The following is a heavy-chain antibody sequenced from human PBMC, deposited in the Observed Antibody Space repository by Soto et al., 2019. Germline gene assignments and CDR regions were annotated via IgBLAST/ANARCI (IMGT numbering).Heavy chain of an antibody. CDR3: ARDRLLWFGELSRYYYGMDV. V-gene: IGHV1-69*13. CDR1: GGTFSSYA. Sequence: SVKVSCKASGGTFSSYAISWVRQAPGQGLEWMGGIIPIFGTANYAQKFHGRVTITADESTSTAYMELSSLRSEDTAVYYCARDRLLWFGELSRYYYGMDVWGQGTTVTVSS. J-gene: IGHJ6*02. D-gene: IGHD3-10*01. CDR2: IIPIFGTA.